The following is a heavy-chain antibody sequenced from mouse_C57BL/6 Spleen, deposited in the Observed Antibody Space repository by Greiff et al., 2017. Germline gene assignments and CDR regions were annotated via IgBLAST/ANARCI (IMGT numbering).Heavy chain of an antibody. J-gene: IGHJ2*01. CDR3: ARSKGTTVYYFGY. V-gene: IGHV1-64*01. CDR2: IHPNSGST. D-gene: IGHD1-1*01. Sequence: QVQLQQPGAELVKPGASVKLSCKASGYTFTSYWMHWVKQRPGQGLEWIGMIHPNSGSTNYNEKFKSKATLTVDKSSSTAYMQLSSLTSEDSAVYYCARSKGTTVYYFGYWGQGTTLTVSA. CDR1: GYTFTSYW.